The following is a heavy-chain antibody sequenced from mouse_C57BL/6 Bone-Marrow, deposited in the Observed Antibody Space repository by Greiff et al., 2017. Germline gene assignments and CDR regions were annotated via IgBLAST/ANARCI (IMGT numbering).Heavy chain of an antibody. Sequence: QVQLQQPGAELVRPGSSVKLSCKASGYTFTSYWMHWVKQRPIQGLEWIGNIDPSDSETHYNQKFKDKATLTVDKSSSTAYMQLNILTSEDSAVYYCARSRVLLRYPLDYWGQGTTLTVAS. V-gene: IGHV1-52*01. D-gene: IGHD1-1*01. J-gene: IGHJ2*01. CDR1: GYTFTSYW. CDR2: IDPSDSET. CDR3: ARSRVLLRYPLDY.